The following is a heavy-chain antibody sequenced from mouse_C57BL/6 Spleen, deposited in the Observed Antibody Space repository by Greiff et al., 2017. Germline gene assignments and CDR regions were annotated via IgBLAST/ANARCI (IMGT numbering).Heavy chain of an antibody. J-gene: IGHJ4*01. D-gene: IGHD4-1*01. CDR2: IRYSGST. CDR3: ARGFLNCEGAMDY. Sequence: EVKLVESGPGMVKPSQSLSLTCTVTGYSITSGYDWHWIRHFPGNNMEWMGYIRYSGSTNYNPSLKSRISIPHDTSKNHFFLKLNSVTTEDTATYYCARGFLNCEGAMDYWGQGTSVTVSS. V-gene: IGHV3-1*01. CDR1: GYSITSGYD.